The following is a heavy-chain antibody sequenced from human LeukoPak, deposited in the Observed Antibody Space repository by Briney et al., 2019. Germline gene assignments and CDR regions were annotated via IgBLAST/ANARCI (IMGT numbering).Heavy chain of an antibody. Sequence: NPVGSLRLSCAASGFTFSDYYMSWIRQAPGKGLKSVSYISSSSSYTNYADSVKGRFTISRDNAKNSLYLQMNSLRAEDTAVYYCARAIGGIRYFDWYNWFDPWGQGTLVTVSS. V-gene: IGHV3-11*05. CDR1: GFTFSDYY. J-gene: IGHJ5*02. CDR3: ARAIGGIRYFDWYNWFDP. CDR2: ISSSSSYT. D-gene: IGHD3-9*01.